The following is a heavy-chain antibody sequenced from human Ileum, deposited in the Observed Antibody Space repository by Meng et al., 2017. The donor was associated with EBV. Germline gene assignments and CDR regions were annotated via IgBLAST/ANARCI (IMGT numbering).Heavy chain of an antibody. D-gene: IGHD2-15*01. CDR2: IYYSGST. V-gene: IGHV4-59*08. Sequence: QVKLQESGPGLRKSSEPLALTCTAPGGSISSYYWSWIRQPPGKGLEWIGYIYYSGSTNYNPSLKSRVTISVDTSKNQFSLNLSSVTAADTAVYYCARGGWSLDYWGQGTLVTVSS. CDR3: ARGGWSLDY. J-gene: IGHJ4*02. CDR1: GGSISSYY.